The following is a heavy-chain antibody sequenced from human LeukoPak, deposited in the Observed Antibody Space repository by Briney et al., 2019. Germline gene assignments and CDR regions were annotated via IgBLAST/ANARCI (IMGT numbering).Heavy chain of an antibody. CDR2: IYPGDSDT. J-gene: IGHJ4*02. Sequence: GESLKISCKGSGYSFTNYWIAWVRQMPGKGLEWMGIIYPGDSDTRYSPSFQGQVTISADKSINTAYLQWSSLKASDTAMYYCARTISSSLGGFDYWGQGTLVTVSS. CDR1: GYSFTNYW. CDR3: ARTISSSLGGFDY. D-gene: IGHD3-3*02. V-gene: IGHV5-51*01.